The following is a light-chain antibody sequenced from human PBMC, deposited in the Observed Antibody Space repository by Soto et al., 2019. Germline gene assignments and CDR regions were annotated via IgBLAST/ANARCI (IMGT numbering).Light chain of an antibody. CDR3: QSYDSTLSGSTV. CDR2: DNN. Sequence: QSVLTQPPPVSAAPGQTVTISCSGSSSNIGGNSVSWYQQHPGTAPQLLIYDNNHRPSGVPYRFSASKSGASASLAITGLQAEDEADYYCQSYDSTLSGSTVFGTGTKVTV. J-gene: IGLJ1*01. V-gene: IGLV1-40*01. CDR1: SSNIGGNS.